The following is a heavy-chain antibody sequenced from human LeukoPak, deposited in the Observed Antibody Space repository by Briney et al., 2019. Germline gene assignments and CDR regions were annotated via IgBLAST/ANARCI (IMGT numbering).Heavy chain of an antibody. CDR3: ARDTRPAVAGTGIDY. J-gene: IGHJ4*02. V-gene: IGHV3-30*07. CDR2: ISYDGSNK. CDR1: GFTFSSYA. D-gene: IGHD6-19*01. Sequence: GGSLRLSCAASGFTFSSYAMHWVRQAPGKGLEWVAVISYDGSNKYYADSVKGRFTISRDNSKNTLYLQMNSLRAEDTAVYYCARDTRPAVAGTGIDYWGQGTLVTVSS.